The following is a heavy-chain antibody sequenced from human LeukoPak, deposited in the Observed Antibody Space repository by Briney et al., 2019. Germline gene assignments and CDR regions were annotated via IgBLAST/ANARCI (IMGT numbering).Heavy chain of an antibody. CDR1: GGSISSSSYY. V-gene: IGHV4-39*01. CDR3: ARSSPGYCSGGSCHGQDWFDP. CDR2: IYYSGST. D-gene: IGHD2-15*01. Sequence: SETLSLTCTVSGGSISSSSYYWGWIRQPPGKGLEWIGSIYYSGSTYYNPSLKSRVTISVDTSKNQFSLKLSSVTAADTAVYYCARSSPGYCSGGSCHGQDWFDPWGQGTLVTVSS. J-gene: IGHJ5*02.